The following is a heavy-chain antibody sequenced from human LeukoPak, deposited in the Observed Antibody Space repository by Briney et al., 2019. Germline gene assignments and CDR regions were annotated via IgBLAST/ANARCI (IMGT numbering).Heavy chain of an antibody. CDR3: ARGPRRITMVRGVISSVGYFQH. CDR2: INHSGST. Sequence: PSETLSLTCAVYGGSFSGYYWSWIRQPPGKGLEWIGEINHSGSTNYNPSLKSRVTFSVDTSKNQFSLKLSSVTAADTAVYYCARGPRRITMVRGVISSVGYFQHWGQGTLVTVSS. CDR1: GGSFSGYY. V-gene: IGHV4-34*01. D-gene: IGHD3-10*01. J-gene: IGHJ1*01.